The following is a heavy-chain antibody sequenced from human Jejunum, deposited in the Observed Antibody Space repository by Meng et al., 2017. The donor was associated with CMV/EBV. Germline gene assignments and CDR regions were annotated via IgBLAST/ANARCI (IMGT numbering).Heavy chain of an antibody. D-gene: IGHD1-26*01. Sequence: LSCAASGVNFSNYGMSWVRQAPGEGLEWVSGISGSGGSTYYADSVKGRFTISRDNSKNTLYLQMNSLRAEDTAVYYCTTGWDQYFDFWGQGALVTVSS. CDR3: TTGWDQYFDF. J-gene: IGHJ4*02. CDR1: GVNFSNYG. CDR2: ISGSGGST. V-gene: IGHV3-23*01.